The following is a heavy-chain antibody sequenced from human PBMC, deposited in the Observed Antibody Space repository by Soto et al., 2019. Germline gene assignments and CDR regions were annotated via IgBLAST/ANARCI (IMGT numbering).Heavy chain of an antibody. CDR1: GGTFSSYA. J-gene: IGHJ5*02. CDR2: IIPIFGTA. D-gene: IGHD3-22*01. V-gene: IGHV1-69*12. Sequence: QVQLVQSGAEVKKPGSSVKVSCKASGGTFSSYAISWVRQAPGQGLEWMGGIIPIFGTANYAQKFQGRVTSTAEESTRTAYMELSSLRSEDTAVYYCARAIPGGFYASSGYPIRDWFDPWGQGTLVTVSS. CDR3: ARAIPGGFYASSGYPIRDWFDP.